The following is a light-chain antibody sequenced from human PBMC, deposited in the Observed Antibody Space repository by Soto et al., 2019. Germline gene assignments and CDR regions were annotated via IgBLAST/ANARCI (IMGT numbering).Light chain of an antibody. Sequence: EIVLTQSPATLSLSPGERATLSCRASQSVSSYLAWYQQKPGQAPRLLIYDASNRATGIPARFSGSGPGTDFTLTISSLEPEDFAVYYCQQRSNWPPTFGGGTKVDIK. V-gene: IGKV3-11*01. J-gene: IGKJ4*01. CDR2: DAS. CDR1: QSVSSY. CDR3: QQRSNWPPT.